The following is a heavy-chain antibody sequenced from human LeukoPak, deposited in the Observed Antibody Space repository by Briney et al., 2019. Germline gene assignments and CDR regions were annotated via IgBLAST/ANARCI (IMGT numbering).Heavy chain of an antibody. V-gene: IGHV1-8*01. CDR2: INPNSGNT. D-gene: IGHD3-10*01. CDR3: ARGANYYGSDTPYY. CDR1: GYTFTSYD. Sequence: ASVKVSCKASGYTFTSYDINWVRQATGQGLEWMGRINPNSGNTGYAQKFQGRVTMTRITSISTAYLELSSLRSDDTAVYYCARGANYYGSDTPYYWGQGTLVTVSS. J-gene: IGHJ4*02.